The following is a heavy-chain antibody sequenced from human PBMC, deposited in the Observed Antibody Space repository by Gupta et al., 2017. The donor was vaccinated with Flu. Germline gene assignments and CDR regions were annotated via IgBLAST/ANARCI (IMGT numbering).Heavy chain of an antibody. Sequence: QAPLVESGGGVVQPGRSLRLSCPASGSIFSNYGMHWVRQAPGKGLEWVAVIWNDGSNKYYVDSVKGRFTISRDSSKNTLYLQMDSLRAEDTAMYYCARSNYGDYSGHDVFDIWGQGTMVTVSS. CDR3: ARSNYGDYSGHDVFDI. V-gene: IGHV3-33*01. CDR1: GSIFSNYG. D-gene: IGHD4-17*01. CDR2: IWNDGSNK. J-gene: IGHJ3*02.